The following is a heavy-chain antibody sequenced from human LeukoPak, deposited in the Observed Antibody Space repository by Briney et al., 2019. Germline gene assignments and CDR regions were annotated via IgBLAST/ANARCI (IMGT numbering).Heavy chain of an antibody. V-gene: IGHV3-11*01. CDR1: GFIFSDYY. CDR3: ARGHHGGNPADAFDI. D-gene: IGHD4-23*01. CDR2: LSTSGDIM. Sequence: GGSLRLSCAASGFIFSDYYMSWIRQAPGKGLEWVSYLSTSGDIMYYAGSVKGRFTISRDNAKNSLYLEMDSLRAEDTAVYYCARGHHGGNPADAFDIWGQGTMVTVS. J-gene: IGHJ3*02.